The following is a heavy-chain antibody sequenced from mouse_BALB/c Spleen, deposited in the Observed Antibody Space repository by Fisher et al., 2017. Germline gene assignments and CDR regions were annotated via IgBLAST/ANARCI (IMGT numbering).Heavy chain of an antibody. Sequence: KFKGKATLTVDKSSSTAYMQLSSLASEDSAVYYCARFPYGKGNYWYFDVWGAGTTVTVSS. V-gene: IGHV1-69*02. CDR3: ARFPYGKGNYWYFDV. J-gene: IGHJ1*01. D-gene: IGHD2-1*01.